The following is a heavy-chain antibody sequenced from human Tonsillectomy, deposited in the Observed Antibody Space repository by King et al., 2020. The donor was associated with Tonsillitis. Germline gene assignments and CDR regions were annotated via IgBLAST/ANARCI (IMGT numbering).Heavy chain of an antibody. CDR1: GGSISAYY. Sequence: VQLQESGPELVKPSETLSLTCSVSGGSISAYYWSWIRQPPGKGLEWIGYIDDSGSTNLNPSLKSRLTISVGTSKSQFSLKLNSVTAADTAFYYCARDNSAGAIPWKAFDIWGQGTMVPVSS. CDR2: IDDSGST. J-gene: IGHJ3*02. D-gene: IGHD1-26*01. CDR3: ARDNSAGAIPWKAFDI. V-gene: IGHV4-59*01.